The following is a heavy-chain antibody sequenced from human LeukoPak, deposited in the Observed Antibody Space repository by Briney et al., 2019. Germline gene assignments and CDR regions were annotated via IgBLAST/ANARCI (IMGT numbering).Heavy chain of an antibody. J-gene: IGHJ4*02. V-gene: IGHV3-30*02. D-gene: IGHD2-15*01. CDR3: AKGRGYCTGGSCYSDY. Sequence: PGGSLRLSCAASGFTFSSYGMHWVRQAPGKGLEWVAFIRYDRSNKYYADSVKGRFTISRDNSKNTLYLQMNSLRVEDTAIYYCAKGRGYCTGGSCYSDYWGQGTLVTVSS. CDR2: IRYDRSNK. CDR1: GFTFSSYG.